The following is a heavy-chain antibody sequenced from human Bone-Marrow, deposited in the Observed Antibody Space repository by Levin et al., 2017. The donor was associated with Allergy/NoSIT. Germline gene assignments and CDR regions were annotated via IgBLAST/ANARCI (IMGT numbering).Heavy chain of an antibody. CDR3: AKAQWGYCSGGSCLSVYFQH. V-gene: IGHV3-9*01. J-gene: IGHJ1*01. D-gene: IGHD2-15*01. CDR1: GFTFDDYA. Sequence: PGGSLRLSCAASGFTFDDYAMHWVRQAPGKGLEWVSGISWNSGSIGYADSVKGRFTISRDNAKNSLYLQMNSLRAEDTALYYCAKAQWGYCSGGSCLSVYFQHWGQGTLVTVSS. CDR2: ISWNSGSI.